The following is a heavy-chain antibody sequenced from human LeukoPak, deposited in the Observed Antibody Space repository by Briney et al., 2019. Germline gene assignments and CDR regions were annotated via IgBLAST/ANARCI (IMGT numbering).Heavy chain of an antibody. D-gene: IGHD3-22*01. V-gene: IGHV5-51*01. CDR2: TYPGDSDT. CDR3: ARLLDYYDSSGSLLGAFDI. CDR1: GYSFTNYW. J-gene: IGHJ3*02. Sequence: GESLKISCKGSGYSFTNYWIGWVRQMPGKGLEWMGITYPGDSDTRYSPSLQGQVTISADKSISTAYLQWSSLTASDTAIYYCARLLDYYDSSGSLLGAFDIWGQGTMVTVSS.